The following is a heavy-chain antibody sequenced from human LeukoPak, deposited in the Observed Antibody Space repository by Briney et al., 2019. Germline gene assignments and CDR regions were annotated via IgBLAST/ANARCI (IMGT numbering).Heavy chain of an antibody. V-gene: IGHV4-39*01. D-gene: IGHD6-13*01. J-gene: IGHJ4*02. Sequence: SETLSLTCTVSGSSISSSSYYWGWIRQPPGKGLEWFGSIFYSGSTYSNPSLKGRVTISIDTSKNQFSLKLTSVTAADTAVYYCARHTGYTRAAFDYWGQGTLVTVSS. CDR1: GSSISSSSYY. CDR2: IFYSGST. CDR3: ARHTGYTRAAFDY.